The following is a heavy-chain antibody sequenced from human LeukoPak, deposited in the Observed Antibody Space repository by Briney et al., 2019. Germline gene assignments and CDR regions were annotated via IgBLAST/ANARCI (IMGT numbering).Heavy chain of an antibody. J-gene: IGHJ2*01. Sequence: SETLSLTCTVSGGSMSSNYCSWIRQPPGKGLEFIGYIHYSGSTNYNPSLKSRVTISVDTSKNHSSLKLSSVTAADTAVYYCARTGYGDHFNLWGRGTLVTVSS. CDR1: GGSMSSNY. D-gene: IGHD4-17*01. CDR2: IHYSGST. CDR3: ARTGYGDHFNL. V-gene: IGHV4-59*08.